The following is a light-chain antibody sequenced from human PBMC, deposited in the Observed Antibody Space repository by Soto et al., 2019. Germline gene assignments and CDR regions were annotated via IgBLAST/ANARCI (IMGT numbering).Light chain of an antibody. J-gene: IGKJ4*01. CDR1: QGIRNE. CDR3: LQHNSYPHT. Sequence: DIQMTQSPSSLSASVGDRVTITCRASQGIRNELGWYQQKPGKAPKRLIYAASSLQSGVPSRFSXSGYGTEFTLTISSLQPEDFATYYCLQHNSYPHTFGGGTKVEIK. V-gene: IGKV1-17*01. CDR2: AAS.